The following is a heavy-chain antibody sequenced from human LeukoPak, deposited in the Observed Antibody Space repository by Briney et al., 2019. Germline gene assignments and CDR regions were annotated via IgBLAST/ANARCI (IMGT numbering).Heavy chain of an antibody. V-gene: IGHV3-23*01. Sequence: GGSLRLSCAASGFIFSTYDMSWVRQAPGKGLEWVSGISGSGGTTYDADSVKGRFTISRDNSKNTLYLQMNSLRAEDTAVYYCARVLPVASRDYWGQGTLVTVSS. J-gene: IGHJ4*02. CDR3: ARVLPVASRDY. D-gene: IGHD2-2*01. CDR2: ISGSGGTT. CDR1: GFIFSTYD.